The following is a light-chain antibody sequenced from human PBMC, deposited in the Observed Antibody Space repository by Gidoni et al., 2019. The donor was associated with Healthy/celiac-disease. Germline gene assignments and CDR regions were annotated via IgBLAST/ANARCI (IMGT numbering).Light chain of an antibody. CDR2: DAS. V-gene: IGKV3-11*01. J-gene: IGKJ5*01. Sequence: IVLTQSPATLSLSPGERATLSCRASQSVSSYFAWYQQKPGQAPRLLIYDASNRSTGIPARFSGSGSGTDFTLTISSLEPEDFAVYYCQQRSNWPQVTFGQGTRLEIK. CDR3: QQRSNWPQVT. CDR1: QSVSSY.